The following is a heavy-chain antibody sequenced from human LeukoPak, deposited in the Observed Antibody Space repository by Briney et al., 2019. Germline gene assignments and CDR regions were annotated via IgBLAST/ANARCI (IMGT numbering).Heavy chain of an antibody. CDR1: GYTFTSYG. Sequence: ASVKVSCKASGYTFTSYGISWVRQAPGQGLEWMGWISAYNGNTNYAQKLQGRVTMTTDTSTSTAYMELRSLRSDDTAVYYCARYCSSTGCYGDYYYYGMDVWGQGTTVTVSS. CDR2: ISAYNGNT. J-gene: IGHJ6*02. CDR3: ARYCSSTGCYGDYYYYGMDV. V-gene: IGHV1-18*01. D-gene: IGHD2-2*01.